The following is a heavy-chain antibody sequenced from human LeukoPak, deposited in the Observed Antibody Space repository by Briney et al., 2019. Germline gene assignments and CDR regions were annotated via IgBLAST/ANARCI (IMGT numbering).Heavy chain of an antibody. Sequence: PGGSLRLSCAASGFTFSSYAMSWVRQAPGKGLEWASAISGSGGSTYYADSVKGRFTISRDNSKNTLYLQMNSLRAEDTAVYYCAEDPLPIAVAAPYYFDYWGQGTLVTVSS. D-gene: IGHD6-19*01. CDR3: AEDPLPIAVAAPYYFDY. J-gene: IGHJ4*02. V-gene: IGHV3-23*01. CDR2: ISGSGGST. CDR1: GFTFSSYA.